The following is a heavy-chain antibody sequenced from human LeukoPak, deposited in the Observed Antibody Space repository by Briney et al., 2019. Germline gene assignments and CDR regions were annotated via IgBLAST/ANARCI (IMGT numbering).Heavy chain of an antibody. CDR3: ARESAEYYYGSGSSFFDY. CDR2: INWNGGST. Sequence: GGSLRLSCAASGFTFDDYGMSWVRQAPGKGLEWVSGINWNGGSTGYADSVKGRFTISRDNAKNSLYLQMNSLRAEDTALYYCARESAEYYYGSGSSFFDYWGRGTLVTVSS. D-gene: IGHD3-10*01. CDR1: GFTFDDYG. J-gene: IGHJ4*02. V-gene: IGHV3-20*04.